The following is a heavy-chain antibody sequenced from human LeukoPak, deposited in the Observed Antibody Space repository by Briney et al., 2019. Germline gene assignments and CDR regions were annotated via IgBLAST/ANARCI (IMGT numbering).Heavy chain of an antibody. D-gene: IGHD6-13*01. V-gene: IGHV3-23*01. CDR2: LSGSGGST. Sequence: PGGSLRLSCAASGSTFSSYAMSWVRQAPGKGLEWVSALSGSGGSTHYADSVQGRFTISRDNSKNTLYLQANSLRAEDTAVYYCAKAAAPGGYWYFDLWGRGTLVTVSS. CDR1: GSTFSSYA. J-gene: IGHJ2*01. CDR3: AKAAAPGGYWYFDL.